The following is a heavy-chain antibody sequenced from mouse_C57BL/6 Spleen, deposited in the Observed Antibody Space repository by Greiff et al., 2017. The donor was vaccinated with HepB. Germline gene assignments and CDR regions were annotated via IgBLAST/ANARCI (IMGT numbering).Heavy chain of an antibody. CDR1: GYTFTSYW. CDR2: IYPSDSET. J-gene: IGHJ2*01. Sequence: QVQLQQPGAELVRPGSSVKLSCKASGYTFTSYWMDWVKQRPGQGLEWIGNIYPSDSETHYTQKFKDKATLTVDKSSSTAYMQRSSLTSEYSAVYYCARWGHYYGSSLFDYWGQGTTLTVSS. CDR3: ARWGHYYGSSLFDY. D-gene: IGHD1-1*01. V-gene: IGHV1-61*01.